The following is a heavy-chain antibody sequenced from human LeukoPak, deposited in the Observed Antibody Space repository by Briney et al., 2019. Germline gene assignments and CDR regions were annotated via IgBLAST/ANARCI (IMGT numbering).Heavy chain of an antibody. V-gene: IGHV4-4*07. CDR1: GGSITSYY. Sequence: SETLSLTWTVSGGSITSYYWNWIRQPAGERLEWIGRISTSGNTNYNPSLTSRVTMSVDTSKNQLSLRLSPVTAADTAVYYCARDQNWLIDYWGQGTLVTVSS. CDR3: ARDQNWLIDY. J-gene: IGHJ4*02. CDR2: ISTSGNT. D-gene: IGHD1-1*01.